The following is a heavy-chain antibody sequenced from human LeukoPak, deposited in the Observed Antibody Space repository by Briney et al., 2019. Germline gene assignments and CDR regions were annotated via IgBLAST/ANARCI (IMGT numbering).Heavy chain of an antibody. Sequence: GGSLRLSCAASGFTFSSYAMHWVRRAPGKGLEWVAVIPYDGSNKYYADSVKGRFTISRDNSKNTLYLQMNSLRAEDTAVYYCARDRSPYSGYGDLVGYWGQGPLVTVSS. CDR1: GFTFSSYA. J-gene: IGHJ4*02. CDR3: ARDRSPYSGYGDLVGY. V-gene: IGHV3-30-3*01. D-gene: IGHD4-17*01. CDR2: IPYDGSNK.